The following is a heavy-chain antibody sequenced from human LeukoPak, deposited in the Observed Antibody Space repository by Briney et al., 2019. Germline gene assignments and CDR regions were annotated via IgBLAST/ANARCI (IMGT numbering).Heavy chain of an antibody. D-gene: IGHD6-13*01. CDR2: INHSGST. J-gene: IGHJ4*02. Sequence: TSETLSLTCAVYGGSFSGFYWSWIRQPPGKGLDWIGEINHSGSTNYNPSLKSRVTISVDTSKNQFSLKLSSVTAADTAVYYCTSLRSSWYISDYWGQGTLVTVSS. CDR3: TSLRSSWYISDY. V-gene: IGHV4-34*01. CDR1: GGSFSGFY.